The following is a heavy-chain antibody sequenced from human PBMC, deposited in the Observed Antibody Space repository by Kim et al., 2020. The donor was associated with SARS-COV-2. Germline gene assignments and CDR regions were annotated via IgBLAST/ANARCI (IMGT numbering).Heavy chain of an antibody. V-gene: IGHV3-48*02. CDR2: ISSSSSTI. CDR1: GFTFSSYS. J-gene: IGHJ6*02. Sequence: GGSLRLSCAASGFTFSSYSMNWVRQAPGKGLEWVSYISSSSSTIYYADSVKGRFTISRDNAKSSLYLQLNSLRDEDTAVYYCARDEGQQLLTQWWDYYYGMDVWGQGTTVTVSS. CDR3: ARDEGQQLLTQWWDYYYGMDV. D-gene: IGHD6-13*01.